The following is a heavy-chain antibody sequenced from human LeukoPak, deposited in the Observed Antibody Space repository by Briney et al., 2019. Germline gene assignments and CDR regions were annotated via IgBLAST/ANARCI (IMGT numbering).Heavy chain of an antibody. CDR2: IYASGKT. J-gene: IGHJ3*02. Sequence: SETLSLTCTVSGDSISRGRYYWSWVRQPAGKELEWIGRIYASGKTDYNPYTPSLKSRVAMSLDTSKNQVSLYLTSVTAADTAMYFCARGDAFDIWGQGTMVTVSS. CDR3: ARGDAFDI. CDR1: GDSISRGRYY. V-gene: IGHV4-61*02.